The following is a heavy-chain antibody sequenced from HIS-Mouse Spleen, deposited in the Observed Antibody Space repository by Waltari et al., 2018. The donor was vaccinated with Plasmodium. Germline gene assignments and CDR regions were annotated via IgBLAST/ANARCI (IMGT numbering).Heavy chain of an antibody. CDR2: IYYSGST. CDR1: GGSISSYY. J-gene: IGHJ2*01. Sequence: QVQLQESGPGLVKPSETLSLTCTVSGGSISSYYWSWIRQPPGKGLEGIGYIYYSGSTNYNPALKSRVTIPVDTSKSQFSLKLSSVTAADTAVYYCARGVWNSSSSWYFDLWGRGTLVTVSS. D-gene: IGHD6-6*01. CDR3: ARGVWNSSSSWYFDL. V-gene: IGHV4-59*01.